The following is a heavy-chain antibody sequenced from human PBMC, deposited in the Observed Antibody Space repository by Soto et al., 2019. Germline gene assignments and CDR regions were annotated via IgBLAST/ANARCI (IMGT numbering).Heavy chain of an antibody. J-gene: IGHJ6*02. V-gene: IGHV5-10-1*01. Sequence: GESLKISFKGSGYSFTSYWISWVRQMPGKGLEWMGRIDPSDSYTNYSPSFQGHVTISADKSISTAYLQWSSLKASDTAMYYCATTQKRVVPAAAYYYYGMDVWGQGTTVTAP. CDR2: IDPSDSYT. CDR3: ATTQKRVVPAAAYYYYGMDV. CDR1: GYSFTSYW. D-gene: IGHD2-2*01.